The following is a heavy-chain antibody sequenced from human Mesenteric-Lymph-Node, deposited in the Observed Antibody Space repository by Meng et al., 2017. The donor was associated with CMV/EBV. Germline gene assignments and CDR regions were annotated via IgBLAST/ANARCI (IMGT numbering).Heavy chain of an antibody. D-gene: IGHD2-2*02. J-gene: IGHJ4*02. Sequence: SGFTFSDCYMTWIRQAPGKGLEWVSYISSSGSTKYYADSVKGRFTISRDNAKNSLYLQVNSLRADDTAVYYCARDHWALSSTSCYNYWGQGTLVTVSS. CDR3: ARDHWALSSTSCYNY. V-gene: IGHV3-11*01. CDR2: ISSSGSTK. CDR1: GFTFSDCY.